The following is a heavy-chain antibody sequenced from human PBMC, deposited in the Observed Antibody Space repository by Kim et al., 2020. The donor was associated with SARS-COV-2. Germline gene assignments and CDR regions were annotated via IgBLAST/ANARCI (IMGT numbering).Heavy chain of an antibody. D-gene: IGHD5-18*01. CDR3: ARDHSYSYGRSYGMDV. CDR1: GGSISSYY. CDR2: IYYSGST. V-gene: IGHV4-59*01. Sequence: SETLSLTCTVSGGSISSYYWSWIRQPPGKGLEWIGYIYYSGSTNYNPSLKSRVTISVDTSKNQFSLKLSSVTAADTAVYYCARDHSYSYGRSYGMDVWGQGTTVTVS. J-gene: IGHJ6*02.